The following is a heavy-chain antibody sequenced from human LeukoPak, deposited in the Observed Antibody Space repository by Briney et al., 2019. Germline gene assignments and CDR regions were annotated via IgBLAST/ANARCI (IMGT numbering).Heavy chain of an antibody. CDR3: AHGGVTGTKY. Sequence: SGPTLVKPTQTLTLTCTFSGFSLSTNGGGVGWIRQPPGKALEWLALIYWDDDKRYSPSLKTSLSITKDTSKNQLVLTMTNMGPVDTATYYCAHGGVTGTKYWGQGTLVTVSS. V-gene: IGHV2-5*02. CDR2: IYWDDDK. CDR1: GFSLSTNGGG. J-gene: IGHJ4*02. D-gene: IGHD1-14*01.